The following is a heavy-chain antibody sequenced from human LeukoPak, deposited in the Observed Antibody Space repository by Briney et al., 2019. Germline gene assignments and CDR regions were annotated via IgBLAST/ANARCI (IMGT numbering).Heavy chain of an antibody. Sequence: QPRGSLRLSCAASGFTFSSYGMHWVRQAPGKGLEWVAVISYDGSNKYYADSVKGRFTISRDNSKNTLYLQMNSLRAEDTAVYYCAKLYDSSGYYYPTDHAFDIWGQGTMVTVSS. V-gene: IGHV3-30*18. CDR2: ISYDGSNK. J-gene: IGHJ3*02. CDR1: GFTFSSYG. CDR3: AKLYDSSGYYYPTDHAFDI. D-gene: IGHD3-22*01.